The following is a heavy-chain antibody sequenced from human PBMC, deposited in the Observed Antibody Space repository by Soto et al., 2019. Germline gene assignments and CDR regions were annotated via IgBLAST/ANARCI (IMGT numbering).Heavy chain of an antibody. Sequence: QVQLVESGGGVVQPGRSLRLSCAASGFTFSSYGMHWVHQAPGKGLEWVAVISYDGSNKYYADSVKGRFTISRDNSKNTLYLQMNSLRAEDTAVYYCAKDQISIYYDSSGYYFDYWGQGTLVTVSS. CDR2: ISYDGSNK. CDR3: AKDQISIYYDSSGYYFDY. J-gene: IGHJ4*02. CDR1: GFTFSSYG. D-gene: IGHD3-22*01. V-gene: IGHV3-30*18.